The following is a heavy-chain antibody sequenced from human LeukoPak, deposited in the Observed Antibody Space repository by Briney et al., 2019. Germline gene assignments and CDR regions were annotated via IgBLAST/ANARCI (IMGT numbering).Heavy chain of an antibody. J-gene: IGHJ4*02. Sequence: GGSLRLSCAASGFTFSSYAMTWVRQAPGKGLEWVSSISNTGGVIYYADSVKGRFTTSRDNSKNTLFLQMNSLRAEDTALYYCAKIGVASETDYWGQGTLVTVSS. V-gene: IGHV3-23*01. CDR3: AKIGVASETDY. CDR2: ISNTGGVI. CDR1: GFTFSSYA. D-gene: IGHD3-3*02.